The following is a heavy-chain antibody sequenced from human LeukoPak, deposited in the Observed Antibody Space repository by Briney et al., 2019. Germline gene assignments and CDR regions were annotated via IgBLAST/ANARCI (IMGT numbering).Heavy chain of an antibody. CDR1: GYTFTSYG. D-gene: IGHD3-22*01. V-gene: IGHV1-18*01. J-gene: IGHJ6*02. CDR3: ATVKPDYYDSSGYYSYYGMDV. Sequence: ASVKVSCKASGYTFTSYGISWVRQAPGQGLEWMGWISAYNGNTNYAQKLQGRVTMTEDTSTDTAYMELSSLRSGDTAVYYCATVKPDYYDSSGYYSYYGMDVWGQGTTVTVSS. CDR2: ISAYNGNT.